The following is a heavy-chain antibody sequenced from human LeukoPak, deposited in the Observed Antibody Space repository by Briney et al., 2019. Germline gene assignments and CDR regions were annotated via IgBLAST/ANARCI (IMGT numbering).Heavy chain of an antibody. Sequence: ATVNVSCKASGYTFSSYDINCGRQATGQGHEWMVWMNPNSGNTGYAQKLQGRVTMTTDTSTSTAYMELRSLRSDDTAVYYCARDERYCSGGSCYYGGEGYWGQGTLVTVSS. V-gene: IGHV1-8*01. D-gene: IGHD2-15*01. CDR2: MNPNSGNT. CDR1: GYTFSSYD. J-gene: IGHJ4*02. CDR3: ARDERYCSGGSCYYGGEGY.